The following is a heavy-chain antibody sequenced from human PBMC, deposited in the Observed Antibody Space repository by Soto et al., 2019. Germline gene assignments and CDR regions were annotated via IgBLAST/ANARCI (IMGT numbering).Heavy chain of an antibody. CDR3: ARGDRGGSGSPASYYYSGLEV. CDR1: GFTFSSYA. Sequence: DVQLLESGGHLVQPGGSLRLSCAASGFTFSSYAMSWVRQAPGKGLEWVSSVSAGGDMTYYSDSVKGRFTISRDNSNNARFLQMNSLRIEDTARYYCARGDRGGSGSPASYYYSGLEVWGQGTTVTVS. J-gene: IGHJ6*02. V-gene: IGHV3-23*01. CDR2: VSAGGDMT. D-gene: IGHD3-10*01.